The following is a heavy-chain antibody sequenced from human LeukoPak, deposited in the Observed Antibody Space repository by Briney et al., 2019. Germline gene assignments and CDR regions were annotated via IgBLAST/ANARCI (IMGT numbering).Heavy chain of an antibody. CDR2: ISGSGVST. Sequence: GGSLRLSCAASGFRFSSYAMSWVRQAPGKGLEWVSAISGSGVSTYYADSVKGRFTISRDNAKNSLYLQMNSLRAEDTAVYYCAREDYDILTGYYYLDYWGQGTLVTVSS. J-gene: IGHJ4*02. D-gene: IGHD3-9*01. CDR3: AREDYDILTGYYYLDY. CDR1: GFRFSSYA. V-gene: IGHV3-23*01.